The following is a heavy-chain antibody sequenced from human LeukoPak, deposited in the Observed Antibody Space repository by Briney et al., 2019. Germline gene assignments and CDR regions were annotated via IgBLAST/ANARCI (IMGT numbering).Heavy chain of an antibody. CDR2: INHSRNT. CDR3: ARDGLLYYYDSSGYPYYFDY. V-gene: IGHV4-34*01. J-gene: IGHJ4*01. CDR1: GGSISSYY. Sequence: SETLSLTCTVSGGSISSYYWSWIRQSPGKGLEWIGEINHSRNTNYNPSLKSRVTISVDTSKNQFSLKLSSVTAADTAVYYCARDGLLYYYDSSGYPYYFDYWGQEPWSPSPQ. D-gene: IGHD3-22*01.